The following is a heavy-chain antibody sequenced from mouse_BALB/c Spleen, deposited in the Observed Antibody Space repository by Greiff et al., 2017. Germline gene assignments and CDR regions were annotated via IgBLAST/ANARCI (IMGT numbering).Heavy chain of an antibody. CDR3: ARCGYDWFAY. CDR1: GYSITSDYA. CDR2: ISYSGST. D-gene: IGHD2-2*01. J-gene: IGHJ3*01. V-gene: IGHV3-2*02. Sequence: EVQLQQSGPGLVKPSQSLSLTCTVTGYSITSDYAWNWIRQFPGNKLEWMGYISYSGSTSYNPSLKSRISITRDTSKNQFFLQLNSVTTEDTATYYCARCGYDWFAYWGQGTLVTVSA.